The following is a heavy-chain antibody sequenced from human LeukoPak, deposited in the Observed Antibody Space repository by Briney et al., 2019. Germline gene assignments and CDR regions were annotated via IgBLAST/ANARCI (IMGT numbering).Heavy chain of an antibody. D-gene: IGHD3-9*01. V-gene: IGHV1-18*01. CDR1: GYIFTTYG. Sequence: ASVKVSCKASGYIFTTYGITWVRQAPGQGLEWMGWISAYNGNTNYAQKLQGRVTMTTDTSTSTAYMELRSLRSDDTAVYYCARGIGGYFDWLLAWFDPWGQGTLVTVSS. CDR3: ARGIGGYFDWLLAWFDP. J-gene: IGHJ5*02. CDR2: ISAYNGNT.